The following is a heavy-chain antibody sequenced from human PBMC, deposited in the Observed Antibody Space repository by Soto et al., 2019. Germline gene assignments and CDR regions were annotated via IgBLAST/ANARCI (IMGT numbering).Heavy chain of an antibody. Sequence: SETLSLTCAVSGGSISSGGYSWSWIRQPPGKGLEWIGYIYHSGSTYYNPSLKSRVTISVDRSKNQFSLKLSSVTAADTAVYYCARGGARGNWFDPWGQGTLVTVSS. J-gene: IGHJ5*02. D-gene: IGHD3-10*01. CDR1: GGSISSGGYS. V-gene: IGHV4-30-2*01. CDR2: IYHSGST. CDR3: ARGGARGNWFDP.